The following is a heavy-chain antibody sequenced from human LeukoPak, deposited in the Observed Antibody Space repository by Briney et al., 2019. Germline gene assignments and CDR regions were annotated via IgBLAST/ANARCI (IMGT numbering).Heavy chain of an antibody. CDR2: IYYSGST. CDR3: ARERSTQLWFFDY. Sequence: PSETLSLTCTVSGGPISSGGYYWSWIRQHPGKGLEWIGYIYYSGSTYYNPSLKSRVTISVDTSKNQFSLKLSSVTAADTAVYYCARERSTQLWFFDYWGQGTLVTVSS. D-gene: IGHD5-18*01. V-gene: IGHV4-31*03. J-gene: IGHJ4*02. CDR1: GGPISSGGYY.